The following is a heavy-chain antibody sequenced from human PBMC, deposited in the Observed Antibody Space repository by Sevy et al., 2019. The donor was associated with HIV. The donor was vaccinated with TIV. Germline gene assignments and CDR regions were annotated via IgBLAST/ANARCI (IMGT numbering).Heavy chain of an antibody. V-gene: IGHV3-30-3*01. D-gene: IGHD1-26*01. Sequence: GGSLRLSCAASGFTFSSYAMHWVRQAPGKGLEWVAVISYDGSNKYYADSVKGRFTISRDNSKNTLYLQMDGLRAEDTAVYYCARGREYSGSYYFDYWGQGTLVTVSS. J-gene: IGHJ4*02. CDR3: ARGREYSGSYYFDY. CDR2: ISYDGSNK. CDR1: GFTFSSYA.